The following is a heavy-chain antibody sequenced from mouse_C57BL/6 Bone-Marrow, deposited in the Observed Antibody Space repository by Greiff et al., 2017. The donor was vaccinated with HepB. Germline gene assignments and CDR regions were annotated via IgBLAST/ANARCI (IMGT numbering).Heavy chain of an antibody. CDR1: GYTFTSYW. CDR3: ETFIAD. J-gene: IGHJ1*03. CDR2: IDPSDSET. Sequence: VQLQQPGAELVRPGSSVKLSCKASGYTFTSYWMQWVQQRPIQGLEWIGNIDPSDSETHYNQKFKDKATLTIDKSTSTVYMQLSSLTSEDSAVYYCETFIADWGTGTTVTVSS. D-gene: IGHD1-1*01. V-gene: IGHV1-52*01.